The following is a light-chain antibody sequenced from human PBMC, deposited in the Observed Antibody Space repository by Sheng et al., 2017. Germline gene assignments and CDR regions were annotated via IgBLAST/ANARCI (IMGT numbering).Light chain of an antibody. CDR1: QTILDRSNNKNC. CDR2: WAS. Sequence: DIVMTQSPDSLAVSLGERATINCKSSQTILDRSNNKNCLAWYQQKPGQPPKLLIYWASTRESGVPDRFSGSGSGTDFTLTISSLQAEDVAVYYCQQYYSTPLAFGPGTKVDI. V-gene: IGKV4-1*01. CDR3: QQYYSTPLA. J-gene: IGKJ3*01.